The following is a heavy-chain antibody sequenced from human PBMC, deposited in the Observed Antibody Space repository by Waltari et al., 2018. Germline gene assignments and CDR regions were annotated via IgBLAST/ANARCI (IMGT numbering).Heavy chain of an antibody. CDR2: IYSSGNT. CDR3: ARDKMLLRTMDV. CDR1: GASVRSDY. D-gene: IGHD2-8*01. Sequence: QVRLQESGPGLVKPSATLSLICTDSGASVRSDYRSWIRQPAGTGLEWIGRIYSSGNTNYSPSLRGRLTISVDTSKNQVSLRLTSVTAADSAVYYCARDKMLLRTMDVWGQGTTVVVSS. V-gene: IGHV4-4*07. J-gene: IGHJ6*02.